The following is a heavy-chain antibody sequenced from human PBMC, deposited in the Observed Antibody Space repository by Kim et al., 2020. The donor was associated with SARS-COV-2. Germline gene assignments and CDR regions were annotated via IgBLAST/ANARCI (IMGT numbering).Heavy chain of an antibody. V-gene: IGHV1-46*01. CDR2: LNPNSGYT. J-gene: IGHJ4*02. Sequence: ASVKVSCKASGYTFTSNHMHWVRQAPGQGLEWMGLLNPNSGYTSYAERFQGRATMTRDTSTSTVYMELTSLTFEDTAVYYCARDLSDNWSFDYWGQGTLVTVSS. D-gene: IGHD1-20*01. CDR1: GYTFTSNH. CDR3: ARDLSDNWSFDY.